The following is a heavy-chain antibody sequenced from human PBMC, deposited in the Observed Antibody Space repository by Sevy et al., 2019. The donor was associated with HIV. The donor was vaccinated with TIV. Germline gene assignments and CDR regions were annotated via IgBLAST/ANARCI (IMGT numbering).Heavy chain of an antibody. D-gene: IGHD4-17*01. CDR1: GFSFSNYE. Sequence: GGSLRLSCAASGFSFSNYEMNWVRQAPGKGLEWISYISSSGSRIYYADSVRGQFIISRDNAKNSLYLQMSSRRAEDTAVYYCARDLPPSATTVAHFDFWGQGTLVTVSS. V-gene: IGHV3-48*03. J-gene: IGHJ4*02. CDR2: ISSSGSRI. CDR3: ARDLPPSATTVAHFDF.